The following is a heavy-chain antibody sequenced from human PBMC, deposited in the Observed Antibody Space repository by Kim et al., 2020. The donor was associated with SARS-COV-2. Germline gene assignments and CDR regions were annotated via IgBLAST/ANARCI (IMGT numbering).Heavy chain of an antibody. V-gene: IGHV4-4*07. D-gene: IGHD3-3*01. Sequence: SETLSLTCTVSGGSISSYYWSWIRQPAGKGLEWIGRIYTSGSTNYNPSLKSRVTMSVDTSKNQFSLKLSSVTAADTAVYYCAREATIFGVIALDPWGQGTLVTVSS. CDR1: GGSISSYY. J-gene: IGHJ5*02. CDR2: IYTSGST. CDR3: AREATIFGVIALDP.